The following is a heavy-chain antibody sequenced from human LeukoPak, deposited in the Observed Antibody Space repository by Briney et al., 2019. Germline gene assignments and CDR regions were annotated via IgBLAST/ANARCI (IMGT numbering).Heavy chain of an antibody. Sequence: ASVKVSCKASGYTFTGYYMHWVRQAPGQGLEWMGWINPNSGGTNYAQKFQGRVTMTRDTSISTAYMELSRLRSDDTAVYYCARDRSWSSSYNWFDPWGQGTLVTVSS. CDR3: ARDRSWSSSYNWFDP. J-gene: IGHJ5*02. D-gene: IGHD6-6*01. CDR1: GYTFTGYY. V-gene: IGHV1-2*02. CDR2: INPNSGGT.